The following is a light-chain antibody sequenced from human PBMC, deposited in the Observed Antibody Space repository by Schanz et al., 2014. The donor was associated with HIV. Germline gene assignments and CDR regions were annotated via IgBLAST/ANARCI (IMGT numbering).Light chain of an antibody. CDR1: SSDVGSYNL. V-gene: IGLV2-14*02. Sequence: QSVLTQPASVSGSPGQSITISCTGTSSDVGSYNLVSWYQQHPGKAPKLMIYEGSKRPSGVSNRFSGSKSGNTASLTVSGLQAEDEADYYCSSYSSESRPYVFGTGTKLTVL. CDR3: SSYSSESRPYV. J-gene: IGLJ1*01. CDR2: EGS.